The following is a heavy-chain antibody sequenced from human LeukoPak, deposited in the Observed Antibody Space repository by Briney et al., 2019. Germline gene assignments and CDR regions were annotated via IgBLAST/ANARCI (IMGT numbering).Heavy chain of an antibody. Sequence: SETLSLTCTVSGGSISSYYWSWIRQPPGKGLEWIGYIYYSGSTNYNPSLKSRVTISVDTSKNQFSLKLSSVTAADTAVYYCARVSVGSGSYFFYYYYYMDVWGKGTTVTVSS. J-gene: IGHJ6*03. V-gene: IGHV4-59*01. CDR2: IYYSGST. CDR1: GGSISSYY. D-gene: IGHD1-26*01. CDR3: ARVSVGSGSYFFYYYYYMDV.